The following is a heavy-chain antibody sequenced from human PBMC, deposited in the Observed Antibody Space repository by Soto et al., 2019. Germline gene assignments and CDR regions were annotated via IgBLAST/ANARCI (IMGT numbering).Heavy chain of an antibody. D-gene: IGHD5-18*01. CDR3: ARARSQVGYSYAPDWFDP. Sequence: EVQLVESGGGLVQPGGSLRLSCAASGFTFSSYWMSWVRQAPGKGLEWVANIKQDGSEKYYVDSVKGRFTISRDNAKNSRCLQMNGLRAGETAVYYCARARSQVGYSYAPDWFDPWGQGTLVTVSS. CDR1: GFTFSSYW. J-gene: IGHJ5*02. V-gene: IGHV3-7*04. CDR2: IKQDGSEK.